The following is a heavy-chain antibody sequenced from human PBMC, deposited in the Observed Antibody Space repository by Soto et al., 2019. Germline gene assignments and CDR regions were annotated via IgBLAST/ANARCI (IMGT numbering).Heavy chain of an antibody. V-gene: IGHV3-30*03. CDR2: ISYDESDK. CDR1: GFTFRSYA. Sequence: GGSLILSCAASGFTFRSYAMHWVRQAPGKGLEWVAVISYDESDKYYADSLKGRFTISRDNSKNTLYLQMNSLRGEDTAVYYCARDLSVAGPDYWGQGTLVTVSS. CDR3: ARDLSVAGPDY. J-gene: IGHJ4*02. D-gene: IGHD6-19*01.